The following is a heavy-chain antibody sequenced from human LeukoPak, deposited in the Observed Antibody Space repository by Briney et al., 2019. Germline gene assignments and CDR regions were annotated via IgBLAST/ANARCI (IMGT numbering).Heavy chain of an antibody. D-gene: IGHD3-16*01. V-gene: IGHV1-18*01. CDR3: ATPGGGWGQYYYYGMDV. J-gene: IGHJ6*02. CDR1: GYTFTSYG. Sequence: ASVKVSCKASGYTFTSYGISWVRQAPGQGLEWMGWISAYNGNTNCAQKLQGRVTMTTDTSTSTAYMELRSLRSDDTAVYYCATPGGGWGQYYYYGMDVWGQGTTVTVSS. CDR2: ISAYNGNT.